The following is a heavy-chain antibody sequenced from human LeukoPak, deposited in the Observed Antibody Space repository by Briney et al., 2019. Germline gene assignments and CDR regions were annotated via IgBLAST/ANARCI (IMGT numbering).Heavy chain of an antibody. V-gene: IGHV3-30*19. D-gene: IGHD2-21*02. CDR2: ISSDGNNK. Sequence: GGSLRLSCTASGFTFSTSSMHWVRQTPGKGLDWVALISSDGNNKYYANSVKGRFTISRDNSKNTLSLQMNSLRDDDTAVYYCTRDPRLREFESWGQGTLVTVSS. CDR1: GFTFSTSS. CDR3: TRDPRLREFES. J-gene: IGHJ1*01.